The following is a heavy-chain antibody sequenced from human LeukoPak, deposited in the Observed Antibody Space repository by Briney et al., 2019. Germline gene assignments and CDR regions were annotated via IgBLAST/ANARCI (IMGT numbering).Heavy chain of an antibody. J-gene: IGHJ4*02. Sequence: PSETLSLTCPVSGGSISSYFWSWIRQPPGKALEYIGYIHYSGSTNYNPSLKSRVTISVDTSKNQFSLQLSSVTAADTAVYYCARQSSNYYVYWGQGTLVTVSS. D-gene: IGHD6-13*01. V-gene: IGHV4-59*08. CDR2: IHYSGST. CDR3: ARQSSNYYVY. CDR1: GGSISSYF.